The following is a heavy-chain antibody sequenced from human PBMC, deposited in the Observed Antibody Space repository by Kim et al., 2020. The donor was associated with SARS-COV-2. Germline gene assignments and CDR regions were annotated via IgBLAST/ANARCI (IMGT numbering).Heavy chain of an antibody. CDR3: ARYYGSGRHNWFDP. CDR2: IYYSGST. CDR1: GGSISSSSYY. Sequence: SETLSLTCTVSGGSISSSSYYWGWIRQPPGKGLEWIGSIYYSGSTYYNPSLKSRVTISVDTSKNQFYLKLSSVTAADTAVYYCARYYGSGRHNWFDPWGQGTLVTVSS. D-gene: IGHD3-10*01. J-gene: IGHJ5*02. V-gene: IGHV4-39*07.